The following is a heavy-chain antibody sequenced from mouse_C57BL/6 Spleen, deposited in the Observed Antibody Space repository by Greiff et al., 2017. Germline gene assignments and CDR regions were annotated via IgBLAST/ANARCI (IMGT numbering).Heavy chain of an antibody. V-gene: IGHV1-64*01. CDR2: IHPNSGST. Sequence: QVQLQQPGAELVKPGASVKLSCKASGYTFTSYWMHWVKQRPGQGLEWIGMIHPNSGSTNYNEKFKSKATLTVDKSSSTAYMQLSSLTSEDSAVYYCARNYDYDVRYFDVWGTGTTVTVSS. CDR3: ARNYDYDVRYFDV. D-gene: IGHD2-4*01. CDR1: GYTFTSYW. J-gene: IGHJ1*03.